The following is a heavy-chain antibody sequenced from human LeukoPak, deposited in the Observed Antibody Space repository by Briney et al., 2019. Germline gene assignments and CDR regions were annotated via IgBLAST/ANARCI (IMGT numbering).Heavy chain of an antibody. D-gene: IGHD3-22*01. CDR1: GGSISSSSYY. V-gene: IGHV4-39*01. J-gene: IGHJ5*02. CDR2: IYYSGST. Sequence: PSETLSLTCTVSGGSISSSSYYWGWIRQPPGKGLEWIGSIYYSGSTYYNPSLKSRVTISVDTSKNQFSLKLSSVTAADTAVYYCARHGVLADYYYDSRGYPQFDPWGQGTLVTVSS. CDR3: ARHGVLADYYYDSRGYPQFDP.